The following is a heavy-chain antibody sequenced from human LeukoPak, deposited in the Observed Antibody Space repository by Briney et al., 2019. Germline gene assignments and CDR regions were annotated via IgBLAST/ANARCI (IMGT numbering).Heavy chain of an antibody. J-gene: IGHJ4*02. CDR1: GFTFSKAW. Sequence: GGSLRLSCAASGFTFSKAWMNWVRQAPGKGLEWVGRIYSKTGGGSTEYAAPVTARFTISRDDSKNTLWLQMNSLKTEDTALYYCTRGSNSDSSADFDQWGQGTLVTVSP. CDR3: TRGSNSDSSADFDQ. CDR2: IYSKTGGGST. D-gene: IGHD3-22*01. V-gene: IGHV3-15*01.